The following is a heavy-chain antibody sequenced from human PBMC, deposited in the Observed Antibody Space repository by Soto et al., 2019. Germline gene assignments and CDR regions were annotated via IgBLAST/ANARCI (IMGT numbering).Heavy chain of an antibody. CDR3: ARKFLGAAAGTGGMDV. CDR1: GGTFSSYA. D-gene: IGHD6-13*01. CDR2: IIPIFGTA. Sequence: QVQLVQSGAEVKKPGSSVKVSCKASGGTFSSYAISWVRQAPGQGLEWMGGIIPIFGTANYAQKFQGRVTITADESTSTAYMELGSLRSEDTAVYYCARKFLGAAAGTGGMDVWGQGTTVTVSS. V-gene: IGHV1-69*01. J-gene: IGHJ6*02.